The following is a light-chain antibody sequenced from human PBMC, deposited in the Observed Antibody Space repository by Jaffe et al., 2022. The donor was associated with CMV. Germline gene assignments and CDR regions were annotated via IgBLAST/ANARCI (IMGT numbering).Light chain of an antibody. CDR1: QRIRND. Sequence: AIQMTQSPSSLSASVGARVIITCRASQRIRNDLGWYQQKPGKAPKVLIYKASTLESGVPSRFSGSGSGTDFTLTITSLQPEDFATYYCLQDYDYPRTFGQGTKVEV. CDR3: LQDYDYPRT. J-gene: IGKJ1*01. V-gene: IGKV1-6*01. CDR2: KAS.